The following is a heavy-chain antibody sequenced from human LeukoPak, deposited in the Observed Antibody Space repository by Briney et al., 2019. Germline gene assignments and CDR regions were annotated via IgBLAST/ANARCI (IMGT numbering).Heavy chain of an antibody. D-gene: IGHD5-24*01. CDR3: VQSGSPEMATNAFDY. V-gene: IGHV3-64D*06. J-gene: IGHJ4*02. Sequence: GGSLRLSCSASGFTFSNYAMHWVRQAPGKGLEYVSAISSNGGSTYYADSVKGRFTISRDNSKNTLYLQMSSLRAEDTAVYHCVQSGSPEMATNAFDYWGQGTLVTVSS. CDR2: ISSNGGST. CDR1: GFTFSNYA.